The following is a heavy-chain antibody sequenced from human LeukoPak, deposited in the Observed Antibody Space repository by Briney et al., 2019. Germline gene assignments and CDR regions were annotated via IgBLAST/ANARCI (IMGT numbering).Heavy chain of an antibody. CDR2: ISTSGTI. CDR3: ARLTDY. CDR1: GFTFSSSS. V-gene: IGHV3-48*01. J-gene: IGHJ4*02. Sequence: GGSLRLSCAASGFTFSSSSMNWVRQAPGKGLEWVSFISTSGTIYYADSVKGRFTTSRDNAKNSLYLQMNSLRAEDTAVYYCARLTDYWGQGTLVTVSS.